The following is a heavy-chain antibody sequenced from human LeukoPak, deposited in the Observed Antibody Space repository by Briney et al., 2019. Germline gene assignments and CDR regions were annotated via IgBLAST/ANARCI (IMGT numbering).Heavy chain of an antibody. V-gene: IGHV3-30*02. CDR1: GFSFSSYG. CDR2: SRHDEDGK. D-gene: IGHD7-27*01. J-gene: IGHJ4*02. CDR3: AKGISNWGNLDY. Sequence: GGSLRLSCATSGFSFSSYGLYWVRQAPGKGLDWVAFSRHDEDGKYYADSVKGRFTISRDNSQNTLYLQMTSLRADDTAVYYCAKGISNWGNLDYWGQGTLVTVSS.